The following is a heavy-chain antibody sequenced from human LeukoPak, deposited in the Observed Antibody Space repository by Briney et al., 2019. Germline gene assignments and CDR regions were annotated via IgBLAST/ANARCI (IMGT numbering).Heavy chain of an antibody. V-gene: IGHV3-30-3*01. CDR2: ISYDGSNK. D-gene: IGHD2-2*01. CDR3: ARGVVPAACFDY. J-gene: IGHJ4*02. CDR1: GFTFSSYA. Sequence: GGSLRLSCAASGFTFSSYAMHWVPRAPGKGLEWVAVISYDGSNKYYADSVKGRFTISRNNSKNTLYLQMNSLRAEDAAVYYCARGVVPAACFDYWGQGTLVTVSS.